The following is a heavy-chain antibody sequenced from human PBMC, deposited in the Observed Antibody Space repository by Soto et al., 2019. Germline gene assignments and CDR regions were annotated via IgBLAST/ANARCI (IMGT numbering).Heavy chain of an antibody. D-gene: IGHD2-2*01. V-gene: IGHV4-39*01. CDR3: ARHAILWVPAAIGP. CDR2: IFYSGTT. J-gene: IGHJ5*02. CDR1: GGSISTSSYY. Sequence: SETLSLTCTVSGGSISTSSYYWGWIRQPPGKGLEWIGSIFYSGTTYHNPSLKSRATISVDTSKNQFSLKLSSVPVADTAIYYCARHAILWVPAAIGPWGQGALVTVSS.